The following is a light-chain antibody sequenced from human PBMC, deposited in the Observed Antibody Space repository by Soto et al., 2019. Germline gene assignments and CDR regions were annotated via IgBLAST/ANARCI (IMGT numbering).Light chain of an antibody. CDR2: GAS. J-gene: IGKJ4*01. CDR3: QQYGSSPLT. CDR1: QSVRTK. Sequence: EIVMTQSPDTLYVSPGEGATLSCRASQSVRTKLAWYQQKAGQAPRLLIYGASTRATGIPDRFSGSGSGTDFTLTISRLEPEDFAVYYCQQYGSSPLTFGGGTKVDI. V-gene: IGKV3-20*01.